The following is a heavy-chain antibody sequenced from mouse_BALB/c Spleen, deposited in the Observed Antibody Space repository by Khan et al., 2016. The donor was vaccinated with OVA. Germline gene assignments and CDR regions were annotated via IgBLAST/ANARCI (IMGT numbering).Heavy chain of an antibody. Sequence: EVELVESGGGLVQPGGSRKLSCAASGFTFSRFGMHWVRQAPEKGLEWVAYISSGSSTIYYADTVKGRFTISRDNPKNNLFLHMTSLRSEDTAMYYCARDANFDYWGQGTTLTVAS. CDR1: GFTFSRFG. V-gene: IGHV5-17*02. J-gene: IGHJ2*01. CDR3: ARDANFDY. CDR2: ISSGSSTI.